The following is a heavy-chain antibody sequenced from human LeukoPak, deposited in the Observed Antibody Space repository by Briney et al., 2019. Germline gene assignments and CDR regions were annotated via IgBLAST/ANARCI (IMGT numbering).Heavy chain of an antibody. CDR3: ATYSIHPGWFDP. D-gene: IGHD4-11*01. CDR1: GGSISSGDYY. Sequence: SETLSLTCTVSGGSISSGDYYWSWIRQPPGKGLEWIGYIYYSGSTYYNPSLKSRVTISVDTSKNQFSLKLSSVTAADTAVYYCATYSIHPGWFDPWGQGTLVTVSP. V-gene: IGHV4-30-4*01. CDR2: IYYSGST. J-gene: IGHJ5*02.